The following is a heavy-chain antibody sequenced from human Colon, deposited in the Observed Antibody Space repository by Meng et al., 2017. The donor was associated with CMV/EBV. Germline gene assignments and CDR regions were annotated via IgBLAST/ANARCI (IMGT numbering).Heavy chain of an antibody. CDR2: IYHNGDT. D-gene: IGHD3-3*01. CDR1: GASVSSTSHY. V-gene: IGHV4-61*01. Sequence: GSLRLSCTVSGASVSSTSHYWSWIRQPPGKGLEWIGYIYHNGDTNYNPSLKSRVSLSLDTSNNQFSLHLSSVTAADTAMYYCSRITIFNNFFDPWGQGTLVTVSS. CDR3: SRITIFNNFFDP. J-gene: IGHJ5*02.